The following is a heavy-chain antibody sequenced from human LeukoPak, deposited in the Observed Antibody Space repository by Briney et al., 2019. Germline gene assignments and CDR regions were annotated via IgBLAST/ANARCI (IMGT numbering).Heavy chain of an antibody. V-gene: IGHV3-33*01. CDR2: IWYDGSNK. D-gene: IGHD3-22*01. J-gene: IGHJ6*02. Sequence: PGRSLRLSCAASGFTFSSYGMHWVRQAPGKGLEWVAVIWYDGSNKYYADSVKGRFTISRDNAKNSLYLQMNSLRAEDTAVYYCARDLRAYDSSGYYSTDYGMDVWGQGTTVTVSS. CDR1: GFTFSSYG. CDR3: ARDLRAYDSSGYYSTDYGMDV.